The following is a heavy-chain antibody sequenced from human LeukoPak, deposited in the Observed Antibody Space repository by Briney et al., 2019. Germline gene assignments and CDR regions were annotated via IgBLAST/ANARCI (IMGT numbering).Heavy chain of an antibody. J-gene: IGHJ5*02. V-gene: IGHV4-39*07. Sequence: SETLSLTCTVSGGSISSSSYYWGWIRQPPGKGLEWIGSIYYSGSTYYNPSLKSRVTISVDTPKNQFSLKLSSVTAADTAVYYCARGADMIVVVRANWFDPWGQGTLVTVSS. CDR1: GGSISSSSYY. D-gene: IGHD3-22*01. CDR2: IYYSGST. CDR3: ARGADMIVVVRANWFDP.